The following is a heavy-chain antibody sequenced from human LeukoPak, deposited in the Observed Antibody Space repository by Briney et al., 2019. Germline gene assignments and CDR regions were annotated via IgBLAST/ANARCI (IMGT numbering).Heavy chain of an antibody. V-gene: IGHV3-21*01. CDR3: ARDRGYGSGIFRWFDP. Sequence: PGGSLRLSCAASGFTFSSYSMNWVRQAPGKGLEWVSSISRSSSYIYYADSVKGRFTISRDNAKNSLYLQMNSLRAEDTAVYYCARDRGYGSGIFRWFDPWGQGTLVTVSS. CDR2: ISRSSSYI. CDR1: GFTFSSYS. D-gene: IGHD3-10*01. J-gene: IGHJ5*02.